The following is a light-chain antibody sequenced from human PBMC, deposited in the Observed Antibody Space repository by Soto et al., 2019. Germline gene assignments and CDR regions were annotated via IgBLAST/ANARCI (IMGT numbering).Light chain of an antibody. V-gene: IGLV2-23*03. CDR1: SSDVGSYNL. CDR3: CSYAGSNTFAVV. Sequence: QSALTQPASMSGSPGQSITISCTGTSSDVGSYNLASWYQQHPGKAPKLMIYEGSKRPSGVSSRFSGSKSDNTASLTISGLQAEDEADYYCCSYAGSNTFAVVFGGGTKVTVL. J-gene: IGLJ2*01. CDR2: EGS.